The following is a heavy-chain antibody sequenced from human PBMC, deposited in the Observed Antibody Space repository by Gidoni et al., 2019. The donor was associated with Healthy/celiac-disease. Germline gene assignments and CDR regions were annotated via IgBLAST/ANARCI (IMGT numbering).Heavy chain of an antibody. CDR2: IYWDDDK. D-gene: IGHD3-3*01. Sequence: QITLKESGPTLVKPTQTLTLTCTFSGFSLSTSGVGVGWIRQPPGKALEWLALIYWDDDKRYTPSLKSRLTITKDTSKNQVVLTMTNMDPVDTATYYCAHSILSGNDFWSGLGYWGQGTLVTVSS. V-gene: IGHV2-5*02. CDR3: AHSILSGNDFWSGLGY. CDR1: GFSLSTSGVG. J-gene: IGHJ4*02.